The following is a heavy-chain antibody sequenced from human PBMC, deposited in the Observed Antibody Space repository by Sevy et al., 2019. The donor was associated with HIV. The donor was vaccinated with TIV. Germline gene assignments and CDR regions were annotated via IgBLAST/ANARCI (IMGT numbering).Heavy chain of an antibody. CDR3: ARGSAGEPDYYCYYYMDV. CDR1: GFTFSSYS. V-gene: IGHV3-48*02. D-gene: IGHD3-10*01. Sequence: GGSLRLSCAASGFTFSSYSMNWVRQAPGKGLEWVSYISSSSSTIYYADSMKGRFTISRDNAKNSLYLQMNSLRDEDTAVYYCARGSAGEPDYYCYYYMDVWGKGTTVTVSS. J-gene: IGHJ6*03. CDR2: ISSSSSTI.